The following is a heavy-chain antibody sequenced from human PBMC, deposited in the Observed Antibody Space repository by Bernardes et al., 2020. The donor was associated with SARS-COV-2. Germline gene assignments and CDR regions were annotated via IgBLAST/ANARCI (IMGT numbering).Heavy chain of an antibody. Sequence: GGSLRLSCEASGFTLTSYWMHWVRQAPGKGLVWVSRMNEDGSITNYADSVKGRFTISRDNARNTLYLQMNSLRAEDTAVYYCARDFGGTSDYWGQGILVSVAS. CDR1: GFTLTSYW. CDR3: ARDFGGTSDY. J-gene: IGHJ4*02. D-gene: IGHD2-15*01. CDR2: MNEDGSIT. V-gene: IGHV3-74*01.